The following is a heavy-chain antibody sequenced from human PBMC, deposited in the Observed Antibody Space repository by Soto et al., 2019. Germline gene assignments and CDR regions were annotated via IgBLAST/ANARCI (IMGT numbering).Heavy chain of an antibody. Sequence: GSLRLSCAASGFTFSSYSMNWVRQAPGKGLEWVSSISSSTTYIYYADSVKGRFTISRDNAKNSLYLQMNSLRAEDTAVYYCARDPRPVAGPYYFYYGMDVWGQGTTVTVSS. CDR3: ARDPRPVAGPYYFYYGMDV. D-gene: IGHD6-19*01. CDR1: GFTFSSYS. CDR2: ISSSTTYI. V-gene: IGHV3-21*01. J-gene: IGHJ6*02.